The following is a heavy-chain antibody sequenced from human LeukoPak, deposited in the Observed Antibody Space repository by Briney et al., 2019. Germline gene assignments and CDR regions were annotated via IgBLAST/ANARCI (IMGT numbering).Heavy chain of an antibody. V-gene: IGHV3-23*01. J-gene: IGHJ3*02. CDR2: ISGSGGST. CDR1: GFTVSSNY. Sequence: PGGSLRLSCAASGFTVSSNYMSWVRQAPGKGLEWVSAISGSGGSTYYADSVKGRFTISRDNSKNTLYLQMNSLRAEDTAVYYCAKPYYDSSTFDIWGQGTMVTVSS. D-gene: IGHD3-22*01. CDR3: AKPYYDSSTFDI.